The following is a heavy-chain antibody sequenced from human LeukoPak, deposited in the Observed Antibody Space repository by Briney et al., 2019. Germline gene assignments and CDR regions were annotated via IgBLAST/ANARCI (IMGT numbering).Heavy chain of an antibody. D-gene: IGHD4-23*01. J-gene: IGHJ4*02. CDR3: ANVSYGGDDYDD. V-gene: IGHV3-23*01. Sequence: GGSLRLSCAASGFTFSSYAMSWVRQAPGKGLEWVSAISSSGGSRYYADSVKGRFTISRDNSKNTLHLQMNSLRAEDTAVYYCANVSYGGDDYDDWGQGTLVTVSS. CDR1: GFTFSSYA. CDR2: ISSSGGSR.